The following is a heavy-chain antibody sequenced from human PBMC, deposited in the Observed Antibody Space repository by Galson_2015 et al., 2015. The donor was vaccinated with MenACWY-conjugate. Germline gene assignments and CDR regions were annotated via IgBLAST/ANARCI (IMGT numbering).Heavy chain of an antibody. Sequence: SLRLSCAASGFTFSDHYMNWVRQAPGKGLEWVGRTRSNANSYATAYAPSVKGRFTISRDDSKNTAYLQMNSLKTEDTAVYYCTRGYCSGGTCLTFDYWGQETLVTVSS. CDR1: GFTFSDHY. J-gene: IGHJ4*02. V-gene: IGHV3-73*01. D-gene: IGHD2-15*01. CDR3: TRGYCSGGTCLTFDY. CDR2: TRSNANSYAT.